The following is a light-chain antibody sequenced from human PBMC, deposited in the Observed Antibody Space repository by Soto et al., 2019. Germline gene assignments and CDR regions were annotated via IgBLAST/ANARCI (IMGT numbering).Light chain of an antibody. Sequence: QSALTQPASVSGSPGQSITISCTGTSIDVGTYNYVSWYQQHPGKAPKVMIYEVSNRPSGVSNRFSGSKSGNTASLTISGLQAEDEADYYCSSYTSSSTYVFGTGTKV. V-gene: IGLV2-14*01. CDR1: SIDVGTYNY. J-gene: IGLJ1*01. CDR3: SSYTSSSTYV. CDR2: EVS.